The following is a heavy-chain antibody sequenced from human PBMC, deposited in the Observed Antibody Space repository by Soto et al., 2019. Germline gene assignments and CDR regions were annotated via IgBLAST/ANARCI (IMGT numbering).Heavy chain of an antibody. CDR2: IYYSGST. J-gene: IGHJ6*02. CDR3: ARAYYYGSGSPGGYYYYYGMDV. D-gene: IGHD3-10*01. CDR1: GGSISGYY. Sequence: SETLSLTCSVSGGSISGYYWSWIRQPPGKGLEWIGYIYYSGSTNYNPSLKSRVTISVDTSKNQFSLKLSSVTAADTAVYYCARAYYYGSGSPGGYYYYYGMDVWGQGTTVTVSS. V-gene: IGHV4-59*01.